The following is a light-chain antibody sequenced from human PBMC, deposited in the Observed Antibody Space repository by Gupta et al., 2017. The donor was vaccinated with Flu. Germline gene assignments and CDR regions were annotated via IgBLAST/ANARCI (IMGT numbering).Light chain of an antibody. CDR2: DAS. J-gene: IGKJ2*01. V-gene: IGKV1-33*01. Sequence: DIQITQSLSSLSAAVGDRVTNTCQASQDISNYLNWYQQKPGEAPRLLIYDASKLETGVPSRFSGSGSGTDFTFTISSLQPEDVATYYCQQEDNLPYNFGQGSKLEIK. CDR1: QDISNY. CDR3: QQEDNLPYN.